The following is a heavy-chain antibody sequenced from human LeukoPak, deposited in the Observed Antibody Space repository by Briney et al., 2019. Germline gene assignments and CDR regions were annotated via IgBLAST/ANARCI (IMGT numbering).Heavy chain of an antibody. V-gene: IGHV4-31*03. CDR2: IYYSGST. J-gene: IGHJ4*02. Sequence: SETLSLTCNVSGGSISSGDYYWNWIRQHPGKGLEWIGYIYYSGSTSYNPSLKSRLTISVDPSKNQFSLNLSSVTAADTAVYYCARGGLGPARYFHYWGQGTLVTVSS. CDR1: GGSISSGDYY. D-gene: IGHD2-2*01. CDR3: ARGGLGPARYFHY.